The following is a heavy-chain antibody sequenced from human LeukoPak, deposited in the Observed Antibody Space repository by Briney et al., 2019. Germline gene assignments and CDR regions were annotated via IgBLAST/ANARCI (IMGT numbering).Heavy chain of an antibody. J-gene: IGHJ4*02. D-gene: IGHD3-10*01. CDR2: ISGSGGTT. CDR1: GFTFSSYA. Sequence: PGGSLRLSCAASGFTFSSYAMNWVRQAPGKGLEWVSGISGSGGTTYYADSVKGRITISRDNSKNTLYLQMNSLRAEDPAVYYCAKVPGSGSYLADYWGQGTLVTVSS. V-gene: IGHV3-23*01. CDR3: AKVPGSGSYLADY.